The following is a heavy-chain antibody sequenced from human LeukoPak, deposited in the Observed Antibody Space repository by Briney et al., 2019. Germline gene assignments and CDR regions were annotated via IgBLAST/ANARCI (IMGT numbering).Heavy chain of an antibody. J-gene: IGHJ4*02. CDR2: INHSGST. Sequence: SETLSLTCAVYGGSFSGYYWSWIRQPPGKGLEWIGEINHSGSTNYNPSLKSRVTISVDTSKNQFSLKLSSVTAADTAVYYCARAPKYYYDSSGHYFDYWGQGTLLTVFS. CDR1: GGSFSGYY. V-gene: IGHV4-34*01. CDR3: ARAPKYYYDSSGHYFDY. D-gene: IGHD3-22*01.